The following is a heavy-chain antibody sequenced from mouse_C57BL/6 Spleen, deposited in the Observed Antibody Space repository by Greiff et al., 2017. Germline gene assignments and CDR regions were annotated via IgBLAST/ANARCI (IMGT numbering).Heavy chain of an antibody. CDR1: GFNIKDYY. D-gene: IGHD3-1*01. J-gene: IGHJ2*01. Sequence: VQLQQSGAELVKPGASVKLSCTASGFNIKDYYMHWVKQRTEQGLEWIGRIDTEDGETKYDPKFQGNATITTDTSSNTAYLQLSSLTSEYTAFYYCAKRGPGYWGQGTTLTVSS. CDR2: IDTEDGET. V-gene: IGHV14-2*01. CDR3: AKRGPGY.